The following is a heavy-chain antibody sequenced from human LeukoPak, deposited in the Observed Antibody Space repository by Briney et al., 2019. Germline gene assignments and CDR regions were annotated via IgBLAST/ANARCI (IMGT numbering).Heavy chain of an antibody. CDR3: ARRVLLCFGFIDY. CDR1: GGSFSGYY. CDR2: INHSGSI. J-gene: IGHJ4*02. Sequence: SETLSLTCAVYGGSFSGYYWSWNRQPPGKGLEWIGEINHSGSINYNPSLKSRVTISVDTSKNQFSLKLSSVTAADTAVYYCARRVLLCFGFIDYWGQGTLVTVSS. D-gene: IGHD3-10*01. V-gene: IGHV4-34*01.